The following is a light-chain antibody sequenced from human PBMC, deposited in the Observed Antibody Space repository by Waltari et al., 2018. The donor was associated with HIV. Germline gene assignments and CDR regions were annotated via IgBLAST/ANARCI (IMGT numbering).Light chain of an antibody. CDR2: DTN. V-gene: IGLV1-51*01. Sequence: QSVLTQPPSVSAAPGQKVTISCSGSSSNIGNQYVSWYQQLPGTAPKPLIYDTNKRPSGIADRFSGAKSGTSATLGITGLQTGDEADYYCGTWDSSLNSWEFGGGTKVTVL. CDR1: SSNIGNQY. CDR3: GTWDSSLNSWE. J-gene: IGLJ3*02.